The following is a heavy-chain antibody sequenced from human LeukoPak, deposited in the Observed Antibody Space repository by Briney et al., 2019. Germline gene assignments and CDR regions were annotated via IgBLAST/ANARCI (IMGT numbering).Heavy chain of an antibody. CDR3: ARGRGSYYYYYYGMDV. V-gene: IGHV4-34*01. CDR1: GGSFSGYY. D-gene: IGHD1-26*01. J-gene: IGHJ6*02. CDR2: INHSGST. Sequence: PSETLSLTCAVYGGSFSGYYWSWIRQPPGKGLEWIGEINHSGSTNYNPSLKSRVTISVDTSKSQFSLKLSSVTAADTAVYYCARGRGSYYYYYYGMDVWGQGTTVTVSS.